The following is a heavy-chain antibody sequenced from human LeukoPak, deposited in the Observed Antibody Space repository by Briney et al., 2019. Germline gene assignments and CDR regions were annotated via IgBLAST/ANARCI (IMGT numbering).Heavy chain of an antibody. V-gene: IGHV3-30*02. CDR2: IRYDGSNK. CDR3: AKGSYGSGSYFLDY. CDR1: GFTFSNYA. J-gene: IGHJ4*02. D-gene: IGHD3-10*01. Sequence: GGSLRLSCAASGFTFSNYAIHWVRQAPGKGLEWVAFIRYDGSNKYYADSVKGRFTISRDNSKNTLYLQMNSLRAEDTAVYYCAKGSYGSGSYFLDYWGQGTLVTVSS.